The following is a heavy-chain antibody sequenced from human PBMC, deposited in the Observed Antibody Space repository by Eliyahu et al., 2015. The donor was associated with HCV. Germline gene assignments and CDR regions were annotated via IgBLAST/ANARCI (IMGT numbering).Heavy chain of an antibody. CDR3: ARDNDESSHYSQFDY. Sequence: VQLVESGGGEVQPGTSXETLLCNVWIHFQMLWHTLVPPGPGKGVGGVAVVWYDGRNKYYADSVKGRFTVSRDNSKSTAYLQMNSLRAEDTAVYYCARDNDESSHYSQFDYWGQGTLVTVSS. CDR2: VWYDGRNK. CDR1: IHFQMLW. V-gene: IGHV3-33*01. J-gene: IGHJ4*02. D-gene: IGHD3-22*01.